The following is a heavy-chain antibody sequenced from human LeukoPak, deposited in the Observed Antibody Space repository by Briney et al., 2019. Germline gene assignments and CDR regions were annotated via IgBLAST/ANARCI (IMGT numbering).Heavy chain of an antibody. CDR2: ISGPGTAI. CDR3: ARSPPYGEDY. V-gene: IGHV3-48*03. Sequence: PGGSLRLSCAASGFTLSSYEMNWVRQAPGKGLEWVSYISGPGTAIDYADSVKGRFTISRDNAKNSLYLQMNSLRAEDTAVYYCARSPPYGEDYWGQGTLVTVSS. J-gene: IGHJ4*02. CDR1: GFTLSSYE. D-gene: IGHD4-17*01.